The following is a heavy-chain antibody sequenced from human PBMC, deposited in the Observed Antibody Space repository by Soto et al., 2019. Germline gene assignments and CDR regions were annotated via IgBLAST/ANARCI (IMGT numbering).Heavy chain of an antibody. CDR1: GGSISSGDYY. J-gene: IGHJ5*02. V-gene: IGHV4-30-4*01. Sequence: SKTLSLTCAVSGGSISSGDYYWIWIRHPPGKGLEWIGYIYYSGSTYYNPSLKSRVTISVDTSKNQFSLKLSSVTAADTAVYYCARAGVFFGFWSGSSNWFDPWGQGTLVTVSS. CDR3: ARAGVFFGFWSGSSNWFDP. D-gene: IGHD3-3*01. CDR2: IYYSGST.